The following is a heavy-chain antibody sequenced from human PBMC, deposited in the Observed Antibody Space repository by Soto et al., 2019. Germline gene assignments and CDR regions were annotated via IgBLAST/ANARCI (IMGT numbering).Heavy chain of an antibody. CDR3: AREMPNTGYFDY. V-gene: IGHV1-69*06. D-gene: IGHD2-2*01. J-gene: IGHJ4*02. Sequence: SVKVSCKASGGTFSSYAISWVRQAPGQGLEWMGGIIPIFGTANYAQKFQGRVTITADKSTSTAYMELSSLRSEDTAVYYCAREMPNTGYFDYWGQGTLVTVSS. CDR2: IIPIFGTA. CDR1: GGTFSSYA.